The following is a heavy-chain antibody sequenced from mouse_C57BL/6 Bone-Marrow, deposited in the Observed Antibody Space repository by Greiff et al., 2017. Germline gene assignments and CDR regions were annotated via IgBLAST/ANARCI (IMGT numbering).Heavy chain of an antibody. J-gene: IGHJ2*01. CDR1: GFNIKDDY. CDR2: IDPENGDT. V-gene: IGHV14-4*01. D-gene: IGHD1-1*01. Sequence: VQLQQSGAELVRPGASVKLSCTASGFNIKDDYMHWVKQRPEQGLEWIGWIDPENGDTEYASKFQGKATIPADTSSNTAYLQLSSLTSEDTAVYYCTVTTVVATRGYWGQGTTLTVSS. CDR3: TVTTVVATRGY.